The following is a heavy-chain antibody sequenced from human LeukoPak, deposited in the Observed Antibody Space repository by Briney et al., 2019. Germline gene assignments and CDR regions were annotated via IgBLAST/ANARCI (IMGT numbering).Heavy chain of an antibody. CDR1: GLTFSSYS. CDR2: ISSSSSTI. J-gene: IGHJ6*03. CDR3: ARATSEGDFWSGFSYYYYYYMDV. Sequence: GGSLRLSCAASGLTFSSYSMNWVRQAPGKGLEWVSYISSSSSTIYYADSVKGRFTISRDNAKNSLYLQMNSLRAEDTAVYYCARATSEGDFWSGFSYYYYYYMDVWGKGTTVTVSS. V-gene: IGHV3-48*04. D-gene: IGHD3-3*01.